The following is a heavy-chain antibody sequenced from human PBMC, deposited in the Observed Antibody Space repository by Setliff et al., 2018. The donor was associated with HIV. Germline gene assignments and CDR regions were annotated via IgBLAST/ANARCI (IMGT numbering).Heavy chain of an antibody. CDR2: ISSVSTYL. CDR1: GFTFSSYS. V-gene: IGHV3-21*06. Sequence: GGSLRLSCAASGFTFSSYSMNWVRQTPEKGLEWLSSISSVSTYLYYADSVKGRFTISRDNAKNTLYLEMNSLGLDDTAAYYCARAEEGALWFGRYYHHMDVWGKGTTVTVSS. D-gene: IGHD3-10*01. J-gene: IGHJ6*03. CDR3: ARAEEGALWFGRYYHHMDV.